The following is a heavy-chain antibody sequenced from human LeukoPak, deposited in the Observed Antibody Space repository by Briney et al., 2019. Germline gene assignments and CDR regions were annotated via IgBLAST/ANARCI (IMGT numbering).Heavy chain of an antibody. D-gene: IGHD3-22*01. J-gene: IGHJ4*02. V-gene: IGHV1-2*02. CDR2: INPNSGGT. CDR1: GYTFTGYY. CDR3: ARITTSSGYSLFDY. Sequence: ASVKVSCKASGYTFTGYYMHWVRQAPGQGLEWMGWINPNSGGTNYAQKFQGRVTMTRDTSISTAYMELSRLRSDGTAVYYCARITTSSGYSLFDYWGQGTLLTVSS.